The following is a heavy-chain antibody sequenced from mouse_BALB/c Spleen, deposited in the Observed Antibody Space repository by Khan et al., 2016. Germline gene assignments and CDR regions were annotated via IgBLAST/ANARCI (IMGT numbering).Heavy chain of an antibody. Sequence: EVQLQESGPDLVKPSQSLSLTCTVTGYSITSDYSWHWIRQFPGNKLEWMGYIHYSGSTNYNPSLTSRISITRDTSKNNFFLQLNSVTTEDTAPCYCRRYYYGRAPWFAYWGQGTLVTVSA. CDR1: GYSITSDYS. D-gene: IGHD1-1*01. CDR2: IHYSGST. J-gene: IGHJ3*01. V-gene: IGHV3-1*02. CDR3: RRYYYGRAPWFAY.